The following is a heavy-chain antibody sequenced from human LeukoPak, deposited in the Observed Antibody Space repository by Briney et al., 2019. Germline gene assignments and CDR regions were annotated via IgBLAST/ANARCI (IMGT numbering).Heavy chain of an antibody. V-gene: IGHV3-7*04. CDR2: IKQDGSEK. D-gene: IGHD1-26*01. CDR3: ARALVGATPYYYGMDV. CDR1: GFTFSSYW. J-gene: IGHJ6*02. Sequence: PGGSLRPSCAASGFTFSSYWMSWVRQAPGKGLEWVANIKQDGSEKYYVDSVKGRFTISRDNAKNSLYLQMNSLRAEDTAVYYCARALVGATPYYYGMDVWGQGTTVTVSS.